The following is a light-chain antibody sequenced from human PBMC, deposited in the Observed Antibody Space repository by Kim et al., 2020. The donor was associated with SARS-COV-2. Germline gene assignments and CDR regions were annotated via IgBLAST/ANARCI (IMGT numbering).Light chain of an antibody. CDR3: AAWDDSLSGLYV. J-gene: IGLJ1*01. CDR2: RNN. CDR1: SANIGSDS. V-gene: IGLV1-47*01. Sequence: RVTISCSGSSANIGSDSVYWYQQLPGTAPKLLIYRNNQRPSGVPDRFSGSKSGTSASLAISGLRSEDEADYYCAAWDDSLSGLYVFGTGTKVTVL.